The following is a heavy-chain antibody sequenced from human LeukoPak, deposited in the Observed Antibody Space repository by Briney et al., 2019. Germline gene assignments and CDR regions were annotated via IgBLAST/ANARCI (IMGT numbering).Heavy chain of an antibody. J-gene: IGHJ5*02. D-gene: IGHD6-6*01. CDR2: INPNSGGT. V-gene: IGHV1-2*02. CDR1: GYTFTGYY. Sequence: WASVKVSCKASGYTFTGYYMHWVRQAPGQGLEWMGWINPNSGGTNYAQKFQGRVTMTRDTSISTAYMELSSLRSEDTAVYYCARGPSSSSRFRWFDPWGQGTLVTVSS. CDR3: ARGPSSSSRFRWFDP.